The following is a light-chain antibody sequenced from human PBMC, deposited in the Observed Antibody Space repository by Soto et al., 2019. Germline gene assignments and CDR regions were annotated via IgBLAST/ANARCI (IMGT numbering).Light chain of an antibody. CDR3: QQSYSIRSWT. V-gene: IGKV1-39*01. CDR1: PTVGTF. J-gene: IGKJ1*01. CDR2: AAS. Sequence: DIQMTQSPSSVSASVGDRDTITCRASPTVGTFLNWYQQRPGRAPNLLIYAASNLPTGVPSRFSGSGSGTDFTLTINSLQPEDFGTYYCQQSYSIRSWTFGQGTKVDSK.